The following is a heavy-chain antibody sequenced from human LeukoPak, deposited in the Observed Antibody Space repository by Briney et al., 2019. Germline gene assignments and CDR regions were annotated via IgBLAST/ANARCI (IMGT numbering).Heavy chain of an antibody. V-gene: IGHV3-64*01. J-gene: IGHJ3*02. CDR1: GFTFSSYA. CDR3: ARYVSNAFDI. D-gene: IGHD5-12*01. Sequence: GGSLRLSCAASGFTFSSYAMHWVRQAPGKGLEYVSAISSNGGSTYYANSVKGRFTISRDNSKNTLYLQMGSLRAEDMAVYYCARYVSNAFDIWGQGTMVTVSS. CDR2: ISSNGGST.